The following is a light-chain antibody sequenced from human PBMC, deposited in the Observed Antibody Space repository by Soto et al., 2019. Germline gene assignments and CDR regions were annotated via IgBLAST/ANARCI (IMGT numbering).Light chain of an antibody. CDR3: QHRSNWPIA. CDR1: QSVSGY. J-gene: IGKJ5*01. CDR2: DAS. V-gene: IGKV3-11*01. Sequence: EIVLTQSPATLSLSPGERVTLSCRASQSVSGYLAWYRQKLGQAPRLLIYDASKRATGIPARFSGSGSGTDFTLTISGLEPEDFALYYCQHRSNWPIAFGQGTRLEIK.